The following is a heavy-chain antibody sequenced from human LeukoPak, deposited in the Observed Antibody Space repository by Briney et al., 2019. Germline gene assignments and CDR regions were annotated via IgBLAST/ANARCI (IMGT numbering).Heavy chain of an antibody. Sequence: SETLSLTCTVSGGSISSSSYYWGWIRQPPGKGLEWIGSIYYSGSTYYNPSLKSRVTISVDTSKNQFSLKLSSVTAADTAVYYCARSLAAAGTILDVWGKGTTVTVSS. CDR1: GGSISSSSYY. V-gene: IGHV4-39*07. D-gene: IGHD6-13*01. CDR2: IYYSGST. CDR3: ARSLAAAGTILDV. J-gene: IGHJ6*04.